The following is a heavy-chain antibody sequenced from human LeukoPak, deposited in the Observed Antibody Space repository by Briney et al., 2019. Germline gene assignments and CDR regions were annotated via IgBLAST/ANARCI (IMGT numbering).Heavy chain of an antibody. V-gene: IGHV3-43*02. J-gene: IGHJ4*02. D-gene: IGHD1-26*01. CDR1: GFTFDDYA. CDR2: ISGDGGST. CDR3: TKGQVTRSGSYFYFDY. Sequence: GGSLRLSCAVSGFTFDDYAMHWVRQAPGKGLEWVSLISGDGGSTYYADSVKGRFTISRDNSKNSLYLQMNSLRTEDTALYYCTKGQVTRSGSYFYFDYWGQGTLVTVSS.